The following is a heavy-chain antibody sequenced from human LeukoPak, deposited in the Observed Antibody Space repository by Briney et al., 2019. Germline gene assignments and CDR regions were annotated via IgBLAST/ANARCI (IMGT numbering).Heavy chain of an antibody. V-gene: IGHV5-51*01. J-gene: IGHJ5*02. Sequence: GESLQISCKGSGYSFTTHWIGWVRQMPGKGLEWMGITYPDDSNTRYSPSFQGQVTLSADKSINTAYLQWSSLRASDTAMYYCARLEEDLTLGVAGYWFVPWGQGTLVTVS. CDR3: ARLEEDLTLGVAGYWFVP. D-gene: IGHD3-16*01. CDR2: TYPDDSNT. CDR1: GYSFTTHW.